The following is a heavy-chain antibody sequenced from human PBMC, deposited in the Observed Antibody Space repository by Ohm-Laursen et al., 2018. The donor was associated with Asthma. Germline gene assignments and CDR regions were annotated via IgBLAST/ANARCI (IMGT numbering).Heavy chain of an antibody. V-gene: IGHV3-69-1*01. CDR2: ISSSSTI. Sequence: SLRLSCAASGYTFSRYSIHWVRQIPGKGLEWVSSISSSSTIYYADSVRGRFTTSRDNAKNSAYLQMNSLRAEDTALYYCARIGPEWELPGREYSLIHWGQGTLVTVSS. D-gene: IGHD1-26*01. CDR3: ARIGPEWELPGREYSLIH. J-gene: IGHJ1*01. CDR1: GYTFSRYS.